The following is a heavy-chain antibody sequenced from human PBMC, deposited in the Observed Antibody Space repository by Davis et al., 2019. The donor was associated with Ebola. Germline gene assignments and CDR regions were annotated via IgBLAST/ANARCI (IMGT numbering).Heavy chain of an antibody. D-gene: IGHD2-8*02. V-gene: IGHV5-51*01. J-gene: IGHJ3*02. CDR3: ASLRRTITGMDDAFDI. CDR2: IYPGDSDT. CDR1: GHSFTNEW. Sequence: GESLKIPCKGSGHSFTNEWIAWVRQMPGKGLEWMGIIYPGDSDTRYSPSFQGQVTISADKSIKTAFLQWSSLKASDTAMYYCASLRRTITGMDDAFDIWGQGTMVTVSS.